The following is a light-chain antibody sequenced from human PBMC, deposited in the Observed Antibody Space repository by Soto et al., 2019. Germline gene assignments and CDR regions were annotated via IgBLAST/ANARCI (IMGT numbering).Light chain of an antibody. J-gene: IGKJ3*01. Sequence: EIVMTQSPATLSVSPGERATLSCRASQSVSSNLAWYQQKPGQAPRLLIYGASTRATGIPARFSGSGCGTEFTRTLLSLQSEDFAVYYCQQYNNWSFTFGPGNKVDIK. CDR3: QQYNNWSFT. CDR2: GAS. V-gene: IGKV3-15*01. CDR1: QSVSSN.